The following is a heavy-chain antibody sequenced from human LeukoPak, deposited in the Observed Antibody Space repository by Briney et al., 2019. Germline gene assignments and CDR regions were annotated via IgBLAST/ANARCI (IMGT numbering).Heavy chain of an antibody. Sequence: PGGSLRLSCAASGFTFSNYWMSWVRQAPGKGLEWVADIKQDGTQKYYVHPVEGRFTISRDNAKNSLYLQMNSLRVEDTAVYYCARDCGSDCSQAFDICGQGTMVTVSS. CDR2: IKQDGTQK. J-gene: IGHJ3*02. CDR1: GFTFSNYW. CDR3: ARDCGSDCSQAFDI. D-gene: IGHD2-21*02. V-gene: IGHV3-7*05.